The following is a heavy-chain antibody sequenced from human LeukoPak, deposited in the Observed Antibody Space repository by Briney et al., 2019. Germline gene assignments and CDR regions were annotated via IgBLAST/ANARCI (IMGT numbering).Heavy chain of an antibody. V-gene: IGHV3-49*04. CDR2: ITSEAYGGTT. Sequence: PGGSLRLSCTASGFTFGDYAMTWVRQAPGKGLEWVGFITSEAYGGTTEYAASVKGRFTISRDDSKSIAYLQVNSLKTEDTAVYYCTRMIYCSGGSCSFDYWGQGTLVTVSS. CDR1: GFTFGDYA. D-gene: IGHD2-15*01. CDR3: TRMIYCSGGSCSFDY. J-gene: IGHJ4*02.